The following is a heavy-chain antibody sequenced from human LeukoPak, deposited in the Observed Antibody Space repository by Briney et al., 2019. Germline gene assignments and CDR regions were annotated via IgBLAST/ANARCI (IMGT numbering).Heavy chain of an antibody. CDR2: INHDGSGT. Sequence: PGGSLRLSCAASGFTFTNYWMHWVRQAPGKGLVWVSGINHDGSGTYYADSVKGRFTISRDNAKNTVDLQMTGLRAEDTTVYCCATVSEYWGQGTLVTVSS. CDR3: ATVSEY. V-gene: IGHV3-74*01. CDR1: GFTFTNYW. J-gene: IGHJ4*02.